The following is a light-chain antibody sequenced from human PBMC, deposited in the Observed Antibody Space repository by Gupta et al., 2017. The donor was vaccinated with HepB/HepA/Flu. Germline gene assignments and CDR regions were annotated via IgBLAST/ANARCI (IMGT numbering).Light chain of an antibody. V-gene: IGLV2-23*02. CDR1: NSDVGSYNL. CDR3: CSYAGSSILI. Sequence: QSALTQPASVSGSPGQSITISCIGTNSDVGSYNLVSWYQQHPGKAPKFMIYEVSKRPSGVSNRFSGSKSGNTASLTISGLQAEDEADYYCCSYAGSSILIFGGGTKVTVL. J-gene: IGLJ2*01. CDR2: EVS.